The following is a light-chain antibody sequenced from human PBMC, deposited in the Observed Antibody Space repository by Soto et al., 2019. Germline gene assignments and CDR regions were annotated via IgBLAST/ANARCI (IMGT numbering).Light chain of an antibody. Sequence: EIVLTQSPGTLSLSPGERATLSCRASQSVRDRYLAWYQQKPGQAPSLLIYDTSTRATGVPDRFSGSGSGTDFALTISRVEPEDFAVYYCQQFETFGGGTKVDIK. CDR3: QQFET. CDR1: QSVRDRY. CDR2: DTS. V-gene: IGKV3-20*01. J-gene: IGKJ4*01.